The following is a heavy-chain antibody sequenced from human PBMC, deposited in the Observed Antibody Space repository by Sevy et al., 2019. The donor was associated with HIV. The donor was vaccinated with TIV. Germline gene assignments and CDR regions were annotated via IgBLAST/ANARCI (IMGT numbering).Heavy chain of an antibody. J-gene: IGHJ4*02. CDR1: GFTFTNYG. V-gene: IGHV3-23*01. D-gene: IGHD6-19*01. CDR3: AKEWTLLSDWYGEFDY. Sequence: GGSLRLSCAASGFTFTNYGMHWVRLAPGKGLEWVSDRRNSGANTDYADSVRGRFTVSRDNSKNTVYLQLNSLRAEDTAIYYCAKEWTLLSDWYGEFDYWGQGTLVTVSS. CDR2: RRNSGANT.